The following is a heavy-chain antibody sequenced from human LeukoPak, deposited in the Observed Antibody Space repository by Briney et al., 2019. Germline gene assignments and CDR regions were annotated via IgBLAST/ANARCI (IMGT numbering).Heavy chain of an antibody. J-gene: IGHJ5*02. CDR3: AKDSSALIVGAET. CDR1: GFTFSSYA. CDR2: ISGSGGST. V-gene: IGHV3-23*01. Sequence: GGSLRLSCAASGFTFSSYAMSWVRQAPGKGLEWVSAISGSGGSTYSADSVKGRFTISRDNSKNTLYLQMNSLRAEDTAVYYCAKDSSALIVGAETWGQGTLVTVSS. D-gene: IGHD1-26*01.